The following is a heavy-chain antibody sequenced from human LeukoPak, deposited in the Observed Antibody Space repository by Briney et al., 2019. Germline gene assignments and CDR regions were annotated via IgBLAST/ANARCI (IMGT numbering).Heavy chain of an antibody. Sequence: PGRSLRLSCAASGVTFRKFSMQSVSQAPGKGLEWVAVIWYDGSNKYYADSVKGRFTISRDNSKNTLYQEMNSLEAEDTAVYYYARAFQGILNGHQIGASLYWGQGTLVTVSS. CDR1: GVTFRKFS. CDR2: IWYDGSNK. V-gene: IGHV3-33*01. CDR3: ARAFQGILNGHQIGASLY. J-gene: IGHJ4*02. D-gene: IGHD3-9*01.